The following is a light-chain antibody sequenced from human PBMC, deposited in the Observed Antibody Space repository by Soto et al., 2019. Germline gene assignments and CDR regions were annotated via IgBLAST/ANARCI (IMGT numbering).Light chain of an antibody. V-gene: IGLV1-40*01. CDR1: SSNIGAGYD. CDR3: QSYDISLSGVV. J-gene: IGLJ7*01. Sequence: QSVLTQPPSVSGAPGQRVTFSCTVNSSNIGAGYDVHWYHQLPGAAPRLIIYGNNNRPSGVPDRFSGSKSGTSASLAITGLQAEDEADYYCQSYDISLSGVVFGGGTQLTVL. CDR2: GNN.